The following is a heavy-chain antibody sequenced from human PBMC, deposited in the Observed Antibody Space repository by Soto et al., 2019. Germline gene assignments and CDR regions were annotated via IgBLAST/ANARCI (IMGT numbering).Heavy chain of an antibody. CDR3: AKDRSSSSSGYYYYYGMDV. D-gene: IGHD6-6*01. CDR1: GFTFSSYG. V-gene: IGHV3-30*18. J-gene: IGHJ6*02. CDR2: ISYDGSNK. Sequence: GGSLRLSCAASGFTFSSYGMHWVRQSPGKGLEWVAVISYDGSNKYYADSVKGRFTISRDNSKNTLYLQMNSLRAEDTAVYYCAKDRSSSSSGYYYYYGMDVWGQGTTVTVSS.